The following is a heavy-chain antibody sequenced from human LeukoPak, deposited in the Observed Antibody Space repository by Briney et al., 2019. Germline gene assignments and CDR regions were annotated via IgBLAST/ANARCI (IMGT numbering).Heavy chain of an antibody. V-gene: IGHV4-34*01. Sequence: SETLSLTCAVYGEYFSTYYYSWIRQPPGKGLEWIWEINHSGSTNYNPSLKSRLTISVDMSKKPFFLRLSSVTAADTAMYYCARPGLAYCGGDCYSSDGYYFDYWGQGTLVTVSS. J-gene: IGHJ4*02. CDR2: INHSGST. CDR1: GEYFSTYY. CDR3: ARPGLAYCGGDCYSSDGYYFDY. D-gene: IGHD2-21*01.